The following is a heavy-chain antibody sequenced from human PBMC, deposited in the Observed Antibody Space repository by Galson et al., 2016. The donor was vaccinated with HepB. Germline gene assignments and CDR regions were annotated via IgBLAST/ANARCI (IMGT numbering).Heavy chain of an antibody. V-gene: IGHV3-11*01. D-gene: IGHD6-6*01. CDR3: TGDNGSSVY. CDR1: GFTFSDYY. CDR2: ISNSGHTI. J-gene: IGHJ4*02. Sequence: SLRLSCAASGFTFSDYYMNWFRQAPGKGLECVSYISNSGHTIYYADSVKGRFTISRDNSNNSLYLKMNSLRAEDTAVYYCTGDNGSSVYWGQGTLVTVSS.